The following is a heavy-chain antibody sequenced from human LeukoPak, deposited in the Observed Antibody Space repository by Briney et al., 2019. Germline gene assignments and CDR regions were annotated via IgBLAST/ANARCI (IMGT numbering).Heavy chain of an antibody. V-gene: IGHV4-59*01. J-gene: IGHJ4*02. CDR3: ATQYSSGIDY. Sequence: SETLSLTCTVSGGSISSYYWSWIRQPPGKGLEWIGYIYYSGSTNCNPSLKSRVTISVDTSKNQFSLKLSSVTAADTAVYYCATQYSSGIDYWGQGTLVTVSS. CDR2: IYYSGST. CDR1: GGSISSYY. D-gene: IGHD6-19*01.